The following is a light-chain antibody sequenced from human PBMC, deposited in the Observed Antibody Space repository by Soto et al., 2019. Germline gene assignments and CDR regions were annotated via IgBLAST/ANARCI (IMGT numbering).Light chain of an antibody. CDR3: QQYGSSPET. CDR2: DVS. V-gene: IGKV3-20*01. J-gene: IGKJ1*01. CDR1: QSVSSAY. Sequence: EIVLTQYTGTLSLSPGERATLSCRASQSVSSAYLAWYQQKPGQAPRLLIYDVSSRATGIPDRFSGSGSGTDFTLTVSRLEPEDFAVYYCQQYGSSPETFGQGTKVDI.